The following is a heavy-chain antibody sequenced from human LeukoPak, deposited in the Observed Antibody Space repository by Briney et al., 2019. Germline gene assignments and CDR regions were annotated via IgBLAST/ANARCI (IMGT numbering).Heavy chain of an antibody. CDR2: ISGNGGST. CDR3: AMSGVDQWLGSEY. D-gene: IGHD6-19*01. J-gene: IGHJ4*02. Sequence: PGGSLRLSCAASGFTFNNYAMSWVRQAPGKGLEWVSAISGNGGSTYYADSVKGRFTISRDNSKNTLYLQMNSLRAEDTAVYYCAMSGVDQWLGSEYWGQGTLVTVSS. CDR1: GFTFNNYA. V-gene: IGHV3-23*01.